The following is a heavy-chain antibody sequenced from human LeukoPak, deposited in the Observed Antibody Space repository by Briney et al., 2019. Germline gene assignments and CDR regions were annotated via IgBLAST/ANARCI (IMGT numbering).Heavy chain of an antibody. J-gene: IGHJ3*02. CDR2: INHSGST. D-gene: IGHD2-2*01. V-gene: IGHV4-34*01. CDR3: ARGRRTSTAFDI. CDR1: GGSFSGYY. Sequence: SETLSLTRAVYGGSFSGYYWSGLRQPPGKGLEWIGEINHSGSTNYNPSLKSRVTISVDTSKNQFSLKLSSVTAADTAVYYCARGRRTSTAFDIWGQGTMVTVSS.